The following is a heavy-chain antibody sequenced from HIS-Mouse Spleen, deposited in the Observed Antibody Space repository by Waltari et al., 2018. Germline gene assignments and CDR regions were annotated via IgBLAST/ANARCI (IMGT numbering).Heavy chain of an antibody. Sequence: EVQLVESGGGLVQPGRSLRLSCAASGFTFDDYAMHWVRQAPGNGLEWVSGIRWNSGSIGYADSVKSRFTISRDNAKNSLYLQMNRLRAEDTALYYCAKDRIGRALGYWGEGTLVTVSS. CDR2: IRWNSGSI. CDR1: GFTFDDYA. J-gene: IGHJ4*02. CDR3: AKDRIGRALGY. V-gene: IGHV3-9*01. D-gene: IGHD2-15*01.